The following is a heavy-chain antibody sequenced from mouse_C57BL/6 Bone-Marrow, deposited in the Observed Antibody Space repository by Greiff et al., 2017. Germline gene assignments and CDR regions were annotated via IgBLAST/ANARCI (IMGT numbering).Heavy chain of an antibody. CDR2: ISDGGSYT. CDR3: ARDDSFDD. V-gene: IGHV5-4*01. D-gene: IGHD2-12*01. J-gene: IGHJ2*01. CDR1: GFTFSSYA. Sequence: EVKLVESGGGLVKPGGSLKLSCAASGFTFSSYAMSWVRQTPEKRLEWVATISDGGSYTYYPDNVKGRFTISRDNAKNNLYLQMGHLKSEDTAMYYCARDDSFDDWGQGTTLTVSS.